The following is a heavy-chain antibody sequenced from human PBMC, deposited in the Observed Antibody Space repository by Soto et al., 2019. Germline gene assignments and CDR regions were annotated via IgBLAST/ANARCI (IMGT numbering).Heavy chain of an antibody. V-gene: IGHV3-33*01. CDR1: GFTFSSYG. CDR3: ATSPPSAGFRAFDI. Sequence: GGSLRLSCAASGFTFSSYGMHWVRQAPGKGLEWVAVIWYDGSNKYYADSVKGRFTISRDNSKNTLYLQMNSLKAEDTAVYYCATSPPSAGFRAFDIWGQGTMVTVSS. CDR2: IWYDGSNK. J-gene: IGHJ3*02.